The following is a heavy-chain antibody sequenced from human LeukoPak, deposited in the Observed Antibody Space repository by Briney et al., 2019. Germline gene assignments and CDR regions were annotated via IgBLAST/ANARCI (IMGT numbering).Heavy chain of an antibody. D-gene: IGHD6-13*01. J-gene: IGHJ4*02. CDR1: GYTLTNYA. CDR2: INAGNGNT. Sequence: ASVKVSCKASGYTLTNYAMHWVRQAPGQRLEWMGWINAGNGNTKNSQKFQGRVTITRDTSASTAYMELSSLRSEDTAVYYCARTSSWPSHYYFDYWGQGTLVTVSS. CDR3: ARTSSWPSHYYFDY. V-gene: IGHV1-3*01.